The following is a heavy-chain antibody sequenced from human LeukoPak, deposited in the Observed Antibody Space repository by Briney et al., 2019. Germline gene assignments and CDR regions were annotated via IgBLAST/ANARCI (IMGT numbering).Heavy chain of an antibody. D-gene: IGHD6-19*01. CDR2: IGTAGDT. V-gene: IGHV3-13*01. J-gene: IGHJ6*03. CDR3: AKDALSSGWPYYYYYMDV. CDR1: GFTFSSYD. Sequence: PGGSLRLSCAASGFTFSSYDMHWVRQATGKGLEWVSAIGTAGDTYYPGSVKGRFTISRENAKNSLYLQMNSLRAGDTAVYYCAKDALSSGWPYYYYYMDVWGKGTTVTISS.